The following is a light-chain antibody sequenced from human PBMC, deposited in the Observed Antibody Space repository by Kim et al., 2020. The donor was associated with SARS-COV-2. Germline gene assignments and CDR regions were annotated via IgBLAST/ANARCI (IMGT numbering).Light chain of an antibody. V-gene: IGLV3-19*01. Sequence: VALGQTVRIKCQSDSLRSYYATWYQQEPGQAPILVIYGKNNRPSGIPDRFSGSSSGNTASLTITGTQAGDEADYYCNSRDSNDNVVFGGGTQLTVL. CDR1: SLRSYY. J-gene: IGLJ2*01. CDR2: GKN. CDR3: NSRDSNDNVV.